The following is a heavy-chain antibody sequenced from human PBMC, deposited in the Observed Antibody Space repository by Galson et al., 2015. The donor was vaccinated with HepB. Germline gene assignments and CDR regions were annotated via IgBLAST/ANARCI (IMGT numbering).Heavy chain of an antibody. V-gene: IGHV3-20*01. D-gene: IGHD3-10*01. J-gene: IGHJ4*02. Sequence: SLRLSCAASGFIFDDFGMSWVRQVPGKGLEWVSGINWNGGSTDYAEFVKGRFTISRDNAKSSLYLQMNSLRAEDTAFYHCARRAVLSGTGSYYFEYWGQGTRVTVSP. CDR3: ARRAVLSGTGSYYFEY. CDR1: GFIFDDFG. CDR2: INWNGGST.